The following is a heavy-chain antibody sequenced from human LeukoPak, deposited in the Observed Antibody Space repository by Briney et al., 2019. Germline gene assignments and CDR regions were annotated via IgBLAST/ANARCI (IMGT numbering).Heavy chain of an antibody. CDR1: GFGFSSYG. CDR2: MRYDGSNK. Sequence: GGSLRLSCAAPGFGFSSYGMHWVRQAPGKGLEWVAFMRYDGSNKHYADSVKGRFTISRDNSKNALYLQMSSLRVEDTAVYYCARRPYSSSWYYFDYWGQGTLVTVSS. V-gene: IGHV3-30*02. J-gene: IGHJ4*02. D-gene: IGHD6-13*01. CDR3: ARRPYSSSWYYFDY.